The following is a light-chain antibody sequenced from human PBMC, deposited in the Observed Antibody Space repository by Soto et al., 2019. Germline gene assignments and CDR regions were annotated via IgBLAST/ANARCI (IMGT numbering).Light chain of an antibody. V-gene: IGLV2-14*01. J-gene: IGLJ3*02. Sequence: QSALTQPRSVSGSPGQSITISCTGTRSDVGGYKYVSWYQHHPGKAPKLVIFEVTRRPSGVSGRFSGSKSGNTASLTISGLQAEDEADYYCNSYTRSSTWVFGGGTKLTVL. CDR3: NSYTRSSTWV. CDR2: EVT. CDR1: RSDVGGYKY.